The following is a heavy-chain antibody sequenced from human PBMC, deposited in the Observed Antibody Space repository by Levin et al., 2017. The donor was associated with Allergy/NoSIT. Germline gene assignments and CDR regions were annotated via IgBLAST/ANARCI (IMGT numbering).Heavy chain of an antibody. CDR1: GFIFSSYE. CDR2: ISSSGNTI. CDR3: ARGGRNTVTLFDY. V-gene: IGHV3-48*03. Sequence: GGSLRLSCAVSGFIFSSYEMNWVRQAPGKGLEWVSYISSSGNTIYYADSVRGRFTISRDNARDSLYLQMNSLRAEDTAVFYCARGGRNTVTLFDYWGQGTLITVSS. D-gene: IGHD4-17*01. J-gene: IGHJ4*02.